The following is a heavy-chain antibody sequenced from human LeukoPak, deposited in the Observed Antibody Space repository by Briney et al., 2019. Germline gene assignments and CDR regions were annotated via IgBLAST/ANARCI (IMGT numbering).Heavy chain of an antibody. CDR2: VIPILGIA. V-gene: IGHV1-69*04. CDR1: GYTFTSYD. CDR3: ARGAEYYDFWSGYDY. Sequence: ASVKVSCKASGYTFTSYDISWVRQAPGQGLEWMGRVIPILGIANYAQKFQGRVTITADKSTSTAYMELSSLRSEDTAVYYCARGAEYYDFWSGYDYWGQGTLVTVSS. J-gene: IGHJ4*02. D-gene: IGHD3-3*01.